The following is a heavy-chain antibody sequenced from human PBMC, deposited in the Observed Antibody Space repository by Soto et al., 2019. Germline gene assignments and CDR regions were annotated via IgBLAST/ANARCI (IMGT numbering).Heavy chain of an antibody. Sequence: ASVKVSCKASGFTFTSSAVQWVRQARGQRLEWIGWIVVGSGNTNYAQKFQERVTITRDMSTSTAYMELSSLRSEDTAVYYCAADYDSSGYYLYYYGMDVWGQGTTVTVSS. CDR1: GFTFTSSA. CDR3: AADYDSSGYYLYYYGMDV. J-gene: IGHJ6*02. CDR2: IVVGSGNT. V-gene: IGHV1-58*01. D-gene: IGHD3-22*01.